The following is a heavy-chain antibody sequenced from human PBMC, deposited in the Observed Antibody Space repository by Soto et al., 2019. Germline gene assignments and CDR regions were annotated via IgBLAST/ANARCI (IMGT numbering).Heavy chain of an antibody. V-gene: IGHV1-18*01. CDR2: INTYNGNT. Sequence: ASVKVSCKASGYTFPDYGIHWVRQAPGQGLEWMGWINTYNGNTYYTQNLQGRVTMTRDTSTSTAYMDLRSLRFDDTALYYCARDRDDSSWSTAENFQHWGQGTLVTVSS. J-gene: IGHJ1*01. CDR3: ARDRDDSSWSTAENFQH. CDR1: GYTFPDYG. D-gene: IGHD3-22*01.